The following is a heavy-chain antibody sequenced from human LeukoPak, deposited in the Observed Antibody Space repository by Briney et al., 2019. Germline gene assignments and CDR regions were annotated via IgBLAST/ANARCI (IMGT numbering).Heavy chain of an antibody. D-gene: IGHD6-13*01. CDR3: ARHLSSGVAAANFDY. CDR2: IYYSGST. CDR1: GGPISSSSYY. J-gene: IGHJ4*02. Sequence: SETLSLTCTVSGGPISSSSYYWGWIRQPPGKGLEWIGSIYYSGSTYYNPSLKSRVTISVDTSKNQFSLKLSSVTAADTAVYYCARHLSSGVAAANFDYWGQGTLVTVSS. V-gene: IGHV4-39*01.